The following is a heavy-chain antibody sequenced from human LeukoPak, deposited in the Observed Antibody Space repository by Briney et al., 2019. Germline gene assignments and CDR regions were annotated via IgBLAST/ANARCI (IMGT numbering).Heavy chain of an antibody. D-gene: IGHD6-6*01. CDR2: FSHGGTT. V-gene: IGHV4-38-2*02. J-gene: IGHJ4*02. CDR3: LRVSIDGALSFDN. Sequence: PSETLSLTCTVSGYPISTDYFYGWLRQPPGKGLEWIGSFSHGGTTYYKSSLRSRVTISVDTSKNQLSLKLSSVTAAAAAVYYCLRVSIDGALSFDNWGEGTLVAVSS. CDR1: GYPISTDYF.